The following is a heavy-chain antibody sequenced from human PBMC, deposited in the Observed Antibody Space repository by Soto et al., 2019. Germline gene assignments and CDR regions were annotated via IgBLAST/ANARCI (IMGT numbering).Heavy chain of an antibody. D-gene: IGHD5-12*01. V-gene: IGHV3-21*01. J-gene: IGHJ4*02. Sequence: EVQLVESGGGLVKPGGSLRLSCAASGFTFSSYSMNWVRQPPGKGLGWVSSISSSSSYIYYADSVNARFTISRDNAKNSLYLQMNSLRAEDTAVYYCARDYSGYDSTQLFDYWGQGTLVTVSS. CDR3: ARDYSGYDSTQLFDY. CDR2: ISSSSSYI. CDR1: GFTFSSYS.